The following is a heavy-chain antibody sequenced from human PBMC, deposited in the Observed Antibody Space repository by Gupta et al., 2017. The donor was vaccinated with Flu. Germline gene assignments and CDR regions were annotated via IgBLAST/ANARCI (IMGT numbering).Heavy chain of an antibody. CDR3: ARDNGSEGGYDSSGSYH. J-gene: IGHJ5*02. Sequence: EVQLVESGGGLVKPGGSLRLSCAASGFTFSSYSMKWVRQAPGKGLEWVSSISSSSSYIYYADSVKGRFTISRDNAKNSLYLQMNSLRAEDTAVYYCARDNGSEGGYDSSGSYHWGQGTLVTVSS. D-gene: IGHD3-22*01. CDR1: GFTFSSYS. V-gene: IGHV3-21*01. CDR2: ISSSSSYI.